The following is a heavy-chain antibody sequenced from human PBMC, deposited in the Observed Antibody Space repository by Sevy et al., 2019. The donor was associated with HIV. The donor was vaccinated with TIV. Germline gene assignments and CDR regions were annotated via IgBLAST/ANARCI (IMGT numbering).Heavy chain of an antibody. CDR1: GYTFSSYW. Sequence: GGSLRLSCEGSGYTFSSYWIHWVRQAPGKGLEWVSRVNSDGDTAYADSVKGRFTMSRDNAENTMSLQMNSLRADDTGLYYCVAANSWEDYWGQGTLVTVSS. CDR3: VAANSWEDY. CDR2: VNSDGDT. J-gene: IGHJ4*02. D-gene: IGHD6-13*01. V-gene: IGHV3-74*01.